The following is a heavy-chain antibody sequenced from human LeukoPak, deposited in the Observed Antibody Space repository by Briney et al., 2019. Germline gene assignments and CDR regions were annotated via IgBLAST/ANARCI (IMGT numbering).Heavy chain of an antibody. CDR1: GFNFEDYA. CDR2: ITSKAYGGTT. J-gene: IGHJ4*02. Sequence: PGRSLRLSCATSGFNFEDYAMNWVRQAPGKGLEWLGLITSKAYGGTTDLAASVKGIFSISRDESKPIAYLQMNSLKIEDTGVYYCTREVERGGSYWGGDSWGQGTLVTVSS. CDR3: TREVERGGSYWGGDS. V-gene: IGHV3-49*04. D-gene: IGHD1-26*01.